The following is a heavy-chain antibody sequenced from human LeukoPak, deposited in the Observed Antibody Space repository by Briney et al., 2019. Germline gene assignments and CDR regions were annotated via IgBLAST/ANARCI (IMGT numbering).Heavy chain of an antibody. D-gene: IGHD1-26*01. J-gene: IGHJ4*02. CDR3: AREESIGRYQFLHDS. V-gene: IGHV1-46*01. Sequence: ASVKVSCEASGYTFTSYYMHWVRQAPGQGLEWMGIINPSGGSTSYAQKFQGRVTMTRDMSTSTVYMELSSLRSDDTAVYFCAREESIGRYQFLHDSWGQGTLVTVSS. CDR2: INPSGGST. CDR1: GYTFTSYY.